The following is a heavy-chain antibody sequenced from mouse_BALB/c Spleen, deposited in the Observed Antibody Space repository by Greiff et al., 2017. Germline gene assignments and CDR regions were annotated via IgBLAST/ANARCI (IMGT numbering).Heavy chain of an antibody. Sequence: VQLQESGPELVKPGASVKISCKASGYAFSSSWMNWVKQRPGQGLEWIGRIYPGDGDTNYNGKFKGKATLTADKSSSTAYMQLSSLTSVDSAVYYCARGYFYYAMDYWGQGTSVTVSS. V-gene: IGHV1-82*01. CDR3: ARGYFYYAMDY. J-gene: IGHJ4*01. CDR1: GYAFSSSW. D-gene: IGHD2-3*01. CDR2: IYPGDGDT.